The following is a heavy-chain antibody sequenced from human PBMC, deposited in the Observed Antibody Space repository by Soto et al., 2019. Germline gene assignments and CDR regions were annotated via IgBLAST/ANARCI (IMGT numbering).Heavy chain of an antibody. V-gene: IGHV1-18*01. CDR3: ARDRGSYAHVY. CDR1: GYTFTSYG. Sequence: QVQLVQSGAEVKKPGASVKVSCKASGYTFTSYGISWVRQAHGQGLEWMGWISANNGNTNYAQKLQGRVTMTTDTSTSSVYMELRSLRYDDTAVYYCARDRGSYAHVYWGQGTLVPVSS. CDR2: ISANNGNT. D-gene: IGHD1-26*01. J-gene: IGHJ4*02.